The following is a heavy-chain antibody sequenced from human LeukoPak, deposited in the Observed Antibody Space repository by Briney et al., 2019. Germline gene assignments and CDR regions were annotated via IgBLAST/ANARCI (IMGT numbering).Heavy chain of an antibody. CDR2: IYPSDSDT. J-gene: IGHJ4*02. Sequence: GESLKISCKGSGYRFTTYWIGWVRQMPGKGLEWMGIIYPSDSDTRYSPSFQGQVTISVDKSISTAYLQWNSLKASDTAMYYCARDVGYCSGGSCYXDXXGQGXXVTV. CDR1: GYRFTTYW. V-gene: IGHV5-51*01. D-gene: IGHD2-15*01. CDR3: ARDVGYCSGGSCYXDX.